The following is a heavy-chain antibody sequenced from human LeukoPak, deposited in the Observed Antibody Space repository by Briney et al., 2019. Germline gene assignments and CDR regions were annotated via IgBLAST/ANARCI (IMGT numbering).Heavy chain of an antibody. Sequence: GGSLRLSCAASGFTFSNAWMSWVRQAPGKGLEWVGRIKSKTEGGTTDYAAPVKGRFTISRDDSKNTLYLQMNSLKTEDTAVYYCTTVGIVATIHYWGQGTLVTVSS. CDR1: GFTFSNAW. D-gene: IGHD5-12*01. J-gene: IGHJ4*02. CDR3: TTVGIVATIHY. V-gene: IGHV3-15*01. CDR2: IKSKTEGGTT.